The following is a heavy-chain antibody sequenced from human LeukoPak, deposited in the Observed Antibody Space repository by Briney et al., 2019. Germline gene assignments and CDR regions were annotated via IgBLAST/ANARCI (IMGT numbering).Heavy chain of an antibody. CDR2: IYHSGST. D-gene: IGHD6-6*01. CDR1: GYSISSGYY. Sequence: SETLSLTCAVSGYSISSGYYWGWIRQPPGKGLEWIGSIYHSGSTYYNPSLKSRVTISVDTSRNQFSLKLSSVTAADTAVYYCARHAYSSSPSFDYWGQGTLVTVSS. V-gene: IGHV4-38-2*01. CDR3: ARHAYSSSPSFDY. J-gene: IGHJ4*02.